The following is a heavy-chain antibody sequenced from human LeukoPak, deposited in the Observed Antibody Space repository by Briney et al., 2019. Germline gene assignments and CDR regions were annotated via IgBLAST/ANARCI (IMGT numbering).Heavy chain of an antibody. D-gene: IGHD3-10*01. CDR3: ARGGAGTYYKRDGWFDP. CDR1: GYSISSGYY. Sequence: SETLSLTCTVSGYSISSGYYWGWIRQSPGKGLEWIGSIYHSGSTYYNPSLKSRVTISVDTSKNQFSLKLSSVTAADTAVYYCARGGAGTYYKRDGWFDPWGQGTVVTVSS. J-gene: IGHJ5*02. CDR2: IYHSGST. V-gene: IGHV4-38-2*02.